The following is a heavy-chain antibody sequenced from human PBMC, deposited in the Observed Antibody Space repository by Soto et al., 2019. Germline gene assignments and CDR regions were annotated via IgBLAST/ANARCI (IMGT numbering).Heavy chain of an antibody. CDR2: IHSSGNT. V-gene: IGHV4-59*01. CDR3: ARVCSGGCYYAVDV. D-gene: IGHD2-15*01. Sequence: PSQTLSLTCTVSGGSTSDSYWTWIRQPSGKGLEWIGDIHSSGNTDFNPTVKGRLTISLDTSKNQFHLRLISVTAADAAVDYCARVCSGGCYYAVDVWGPGTAVT. CDR1: GGSTSDSY. J-gene: IGHJ6*02.